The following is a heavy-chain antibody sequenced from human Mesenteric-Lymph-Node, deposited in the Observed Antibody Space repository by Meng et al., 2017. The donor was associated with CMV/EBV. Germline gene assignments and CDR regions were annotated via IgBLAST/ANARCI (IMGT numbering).Heavy chain of an antibody. CDR1: GGSFSGYY. J-gene: IGHJ4*02. D-gene: IGHD3-9*01. CDR3: ARGSSYDILTGYFDY. Sequence: FKPSETRSVTCAVYGGSFSGYYWNWIRQSPEKGLEWIGEINHSGSTTYNPSFTSRIIISVDTSTNQISLNMSSVTAADTAVYYCARGSSYDILTGYFDYWGQGALVTVSS. CDR2: INHSGST. V-gene: IGHV4-34*01.